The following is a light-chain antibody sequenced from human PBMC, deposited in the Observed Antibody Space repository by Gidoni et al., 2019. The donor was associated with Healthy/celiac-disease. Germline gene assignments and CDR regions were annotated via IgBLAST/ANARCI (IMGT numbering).Light chain of an antibody. V-gene: IGKV1-5*03. CDR2: KAS. Sequence: ILLTPSPSTLSASVGDRVTITCRASQSISSWLAWYQQKPGKAPKLLIYKASSLESGVPSRFSGSGSGTEFTLTISSLQPDDFATYYCQQYNSYSWTFGPXTKVEIK. CDR1: QSISSW. J-gene: IGKJ1*01. CDR3: QQYNSYSWT.